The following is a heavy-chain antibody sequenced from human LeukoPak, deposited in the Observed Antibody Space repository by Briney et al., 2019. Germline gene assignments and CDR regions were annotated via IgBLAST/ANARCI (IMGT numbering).Heavy chain of an antibody. CDR2: IYSGDSET. J-gene: IGHJ4*02. D-gene: IGHD6-13*01. V-gene: IGHV5-51*01. Sequence: GESLKISCKGSEYSFTSYWIGWVRQMPGKGLEWMGIIYSGDSETRYSPSFQGRVTISADKSINTAYLQWGSLKASDTAMYYCARSAGSSSSWEFDYWGQGTLVTVSS. CDR3: ARSAGSSSSWEFDY. CDR1: EYSFTSYW.